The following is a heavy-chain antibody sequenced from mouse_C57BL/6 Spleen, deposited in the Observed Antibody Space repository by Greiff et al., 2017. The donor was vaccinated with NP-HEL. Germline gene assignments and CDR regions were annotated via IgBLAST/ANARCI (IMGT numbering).Heavy chain of an antibody. CDR2: IDPETGGT. J-gene: IGHJ2*01. CDR3: TRYRLYYFDY. CDR1: GYTFTDYE. Sequence: VQLQQSGAELVRPGASVTLSCKASGYTFTDYEMHWVKQTPVHGLEWIGAIDPETGGTAYNQKFKGKAILTADKSSSTAYMELRSLTSEDSAVYYCTRYRLYYFDYWGQGTTLTVSS. V-gene: IGHV1-15*01.